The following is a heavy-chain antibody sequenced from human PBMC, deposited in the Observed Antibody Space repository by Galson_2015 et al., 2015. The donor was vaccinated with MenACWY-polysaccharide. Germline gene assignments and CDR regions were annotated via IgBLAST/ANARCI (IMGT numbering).Heavy chain of an antibody. V-gene: IGHV3-23*01. Sequence: SLRLSCAASGFTFSSYAMSWVRQAPGKGLEWVSAISGSGGSTYYADSVKGRFTISRDNSKNTLYLQMNSLRAEDTAVYYCAKNSNYYDSRGYVDYWGQGILVTVSS. CDR3: AKNSNYYDSRGYVDY. D-gene: IGHD3-22*01. CDR2: ISGSGGST. CDR1: GFTFSSYA. J-gene: IGHJ4*02.